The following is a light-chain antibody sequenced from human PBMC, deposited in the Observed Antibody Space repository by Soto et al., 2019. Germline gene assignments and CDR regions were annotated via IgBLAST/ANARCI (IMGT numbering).Light chain of an antibody. V-gene: IGKV3-20*01. CDR3: QQYDSIPPWT. J-gene: IGKJ1*01. CDR1: QSVSSSY. Sequence: EVVLTQSPGTLSLSPGEGATLSCRASQSVSSSYLAWYQQKPDQAPRLLIYGASSRATGIPDRFTGGGSGTDFTLTISRLDPEDYAVYFCQQYDSIPPWTFGQGTKVDIK. CDR2: GAS.